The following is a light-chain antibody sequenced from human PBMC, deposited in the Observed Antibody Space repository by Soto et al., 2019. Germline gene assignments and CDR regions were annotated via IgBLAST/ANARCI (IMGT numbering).Light chain of an antibody. V-gene: IGKV1-5*01. Sequence: IQITQSPSSLSASVVDRVTITCRASQSISSWLAWYQQKPGKAPKLLIYDASSLESGVPSRFSGSGSGTEFTLTISSLQPDDFATYYCQQYNSSSISFGHGTRLEIK. CDR1: QSISSW. CDR2: DAS. CDR3: QQYNSSSIS. J-gene: IGKJ5*01.